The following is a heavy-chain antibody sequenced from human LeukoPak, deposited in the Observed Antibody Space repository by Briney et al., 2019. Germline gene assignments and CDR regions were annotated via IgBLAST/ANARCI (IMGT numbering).Heavy chain of an antibody. D-gene: IGHD5-12*01. J-gene: IGHJ4*02. CDR2: IYYSGST. CDR1: GCCFSSYY. V-gene: IGHV4-59*01. CDR3: ARVSGYNWESFYDY. Sequence: PSESLSLTCTVSGCCFSSYYMSWIRQPPGKGLEWIGYIYYSGSTNYNPSLKSRVTISVDTSKNQFSLKLRSVTAADTAVYYCARVSGYNWESFYDYWGQGTLVTVSS.